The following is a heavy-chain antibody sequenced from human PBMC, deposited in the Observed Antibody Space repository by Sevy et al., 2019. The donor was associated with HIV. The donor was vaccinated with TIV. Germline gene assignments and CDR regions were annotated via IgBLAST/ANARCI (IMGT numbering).Heavy chain of an antibody. CDR1: GYSISSGYY. Sequence: SETLSLTCTVSGYSISSGYYWGWIRQPPGKGLEWIGSIYHSGSTYYNPSLKSRVTISVDTSKNQFSLKLSSVTAADTAVYYCARDRPIYHDIESTPADPWGQGTLVTVSS. D-gene: IGHD3-22*01. CDR3: ARDRPIYHDIESTPADP. V-gene: IGHV4-38-2*02. CDR2: IYHSGST. J-gene: IGHJ5*02.